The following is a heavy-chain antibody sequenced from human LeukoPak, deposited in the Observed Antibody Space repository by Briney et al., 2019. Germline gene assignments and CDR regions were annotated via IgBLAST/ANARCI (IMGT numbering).Heavy chain of an antibody. J-gene: IGHJ4*02. V-gene: IGHV7-4-1*02. CDR3: ARSLSSLKIDY. Sequence: ASVKVSCKGSGYTFTSYAMNWVRHAPGQGLEWMGWINTNTGNPTYAQGFTGRFVFSLDTSVSTAYLQISSLKAEDTAVYYCARSLSSLKIDYWGQGTLATVSS. CDR1: GYTFTSYA. D-gene: IGHD6-13*01. CDR2: INTNTGNP.